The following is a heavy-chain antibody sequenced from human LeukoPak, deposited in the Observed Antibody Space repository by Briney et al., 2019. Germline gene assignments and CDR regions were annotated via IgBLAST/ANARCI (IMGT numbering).Heavy chain of an antibody. J-gene: IGHJ4*02. CDR3: ARAKSDSGQQYYFDY. D-gene: IGHD6-19*01. CDR2: IIPIFGTA. Sequence: SVKVSCKASGGTFSSYAISWVRQAPGQGLEWMGGIIPIFGTANYAQKFQGRVTITTDESTSTAYMELSSLTSEDTAIYYCARAKSDSGQQYYFDYWGQGTLVTVSS. V-gene: IGHV1-69*05. CDR1: GGTFSSYA.